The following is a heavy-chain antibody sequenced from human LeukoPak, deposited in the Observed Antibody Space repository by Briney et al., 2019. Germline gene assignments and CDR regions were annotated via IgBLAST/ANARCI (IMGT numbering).Heavy chain of an antibody. Sequence: KPSETLSLTCAVSGYSITSTYWWGWIRQTPGRGLEWIGRLHHSGSTSYSPSLKSQVTISVDTSKNQFSLRLSSVTAADTAVYYCARVGGDDSTGHYSVDYWGQGTLVTVSS. CDR3: ARVGGDDSTGHYSVDY. D-gene: IGHD3-22*01. CDR1: GYSITSTYW. V-gene: IGHV4-38-2*01. CDR2: LHHSGST. J-gene: IGHJ4*02.